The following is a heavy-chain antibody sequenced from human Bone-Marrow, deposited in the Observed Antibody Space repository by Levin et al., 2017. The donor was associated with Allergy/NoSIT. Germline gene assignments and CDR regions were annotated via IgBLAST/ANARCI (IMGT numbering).Heavy chain of an antibody. V-gene: IGHV3-23*01. CDR3: AKDRDFYGSGSLGN. J-gene: IGHJ4*02. Sequence: ETLSLTCAASGFTFSNYAMSWVRQASGKGLEWVSGISGSGDSTYDGDSVKGRFTISRDNSKNTLYLQMNSLRAEDTAVYYCAKDRDFYGSGSLGNWGQGTLVTVSS. CDR1: GFTFSNYA. D-gene: IGHD3-10*01. CDR2: ISGSGDST.